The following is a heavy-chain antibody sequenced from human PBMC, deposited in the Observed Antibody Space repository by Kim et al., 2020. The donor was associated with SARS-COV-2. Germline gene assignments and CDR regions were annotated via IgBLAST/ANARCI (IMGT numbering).Heavy chain of an antibody. CDR1: GFTFSTYA. Sequence: GGSLRLSCSAFGFTFSTYAWHWVRQAPGKGLEYVSAISGSGGSTNYADSVKGRFSISRDNSKNTLYLQMSSLRAEDTAVYYCVSRVAGTYRFDYWGQGTL. V-gene: IGHV3-64D*06. J-gene: IGHJ4*02. D-gene: IGHD1-26*01. CDR3: VSRVAGTYRFDY. CDR2: ISGSGGST.